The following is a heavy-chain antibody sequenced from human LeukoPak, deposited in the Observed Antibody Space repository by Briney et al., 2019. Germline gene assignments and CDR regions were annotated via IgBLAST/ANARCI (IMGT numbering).Heavy chain of an antibody. CDR3: AKDNIRGFWSGYAWFDP. J-gene: IGHJ5*02. D-gene: IGHD3-3*01. Sequence: GGTLRLSCAASGFTFSSYDMSWGRQDPGKGLEWVSAISSSGGSTYYADSVKGRFTISRDNSKNTLYLQMNSLRAEDTAVYYCAKDNIRGFWSGYAWFDPWGQGTLVTVSS. V-gene: IGHV3-23*01. CDR2: ISSSGGST. CDR1: GFTFSSYD.